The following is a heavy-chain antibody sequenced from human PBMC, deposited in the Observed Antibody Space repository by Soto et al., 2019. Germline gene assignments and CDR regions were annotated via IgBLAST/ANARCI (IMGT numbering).Heavy chain of an antibody. CDR1: GFTFSTYA. Sequence: PGGSLRLSCAASGFTFSTYAMSWVRQAPGKGLEWVAVISYDGSNKYYADSVKGRFTISRDNSKNTLYLQMNSLRAEDTAVYYCAKDPWTGTTRSYFDYWGQGTLVTVSS. J-gene: IGHJ4*02. V-gene: IGHV3-30*18. D-gene: IGHD1-7*01. CDR2: ISYDGSNK. CDR3: AKDPWTGTTRSYFDY.